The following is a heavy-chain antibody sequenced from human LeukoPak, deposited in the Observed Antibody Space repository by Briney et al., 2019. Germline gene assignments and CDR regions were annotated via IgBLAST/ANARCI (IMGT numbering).Heavy chain of an antibody. V-gene: IGHV3-7*01. Sequence: GGSLRLSCAASGFTVSSYWMSWVRQAPGKGLEWVAKIKQDGSEKYYVDSVKGRFTISRDNANNSLYLQMNSLTAEDTAVYYCARDQVLWFGESNYYYYGMDVWGQGTTVTVSS. CDR1: GFTVSSYW. CDR3: ARDQVLWFGESNYYYYGMDV. D-gene: IGHD3-10*01. CDR2: IKQDGSEK. J-gene: IGHJ6*02.